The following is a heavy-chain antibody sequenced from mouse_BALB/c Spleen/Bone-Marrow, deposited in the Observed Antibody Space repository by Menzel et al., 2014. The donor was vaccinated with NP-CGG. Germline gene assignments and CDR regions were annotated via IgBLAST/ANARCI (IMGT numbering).Heavy chain of an antibody. CDR3: ARGGISVDY. CDR2: IYPGDGDT. Sequence: QVQLQQSGAELVRPGSSVKISWKASGYAFSVYWMNWVKQRPGQGLEWIGQIYPGDGDTNYNGKFKGRATLTADKSSNTAYMQPSSLTSEDSAVYFCARGGISVDYWGQGTTLTVSS. J-gene: IGHJ2*01. V-gene: IGHV1-80*01. CDR1: GYAFSVYW.